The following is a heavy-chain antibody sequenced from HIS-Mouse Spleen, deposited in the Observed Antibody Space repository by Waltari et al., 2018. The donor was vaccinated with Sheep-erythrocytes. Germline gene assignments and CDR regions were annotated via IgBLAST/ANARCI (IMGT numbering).Heavy chain of an antibody. CDR2: IGTAGDP. Sequence: GSLRLSCAASGFTFSSYDMHWVLQATGKGLEWVSAIGTAGDPYYPGSVKVRFTISRENAKNSLYLQMNSLRAGDTAVYYCARGIANWDAFDIWGQGTMVTVSS. CDR1: GFTFSSYD. V-gene: IGHV3-13*05. D-gene: IGHD7-27*01. CDR3: ARGIANWDAFDI. J-gene: IGHJ3*02.